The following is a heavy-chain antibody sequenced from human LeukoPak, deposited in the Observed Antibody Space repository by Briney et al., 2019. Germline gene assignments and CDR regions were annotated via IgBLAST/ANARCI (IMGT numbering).Heavy chain of an antibody. J-gene: IGHJ4*02. V-gene: IGHV4-39*01. CDR2: IYHSGST. CDR3: ARHASVDGNWPRPLDY. CDR1: GGSISSSNYY. Sequence: SETLSLTCTVSGGSISSSNYYWGWIRQPPGKGLEWIGNIYHSGSTYYKPSLKTRVTISVDTSKNQFSLKLTSVTAADTAVYYCARHASVDGNWPRPLDYWGQGSLVTVSS. D-gene: IGHD6-19*01.